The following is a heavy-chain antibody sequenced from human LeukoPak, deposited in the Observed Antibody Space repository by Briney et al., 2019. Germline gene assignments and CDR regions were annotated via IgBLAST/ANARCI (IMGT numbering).Heavy chain of an antibody. CDR3: ARARRGFDP. CDR2: ISPSGGST. Sequence: ASVKVSCKAFGYTFTSNYMHWVRQAPGQGPEWMGVISPSGGSTTYAQKFQGRVTLTRDMSTSTDYLELSSLRSEDTAVYYCARARRGFDPWGQGTLVTVSS. CDR1: GYTFTSNY. J-gene: IGHJ5*02. V-gene: IGHV1-46*01.